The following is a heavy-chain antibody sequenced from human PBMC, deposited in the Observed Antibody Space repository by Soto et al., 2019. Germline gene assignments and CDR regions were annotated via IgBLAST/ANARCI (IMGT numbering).Heavy chain of an antibody. Sequence: QVQLVQSGAEVKKPAASVKVSCKASGYTFTSYDINWVRQATGQGLEWMGWMNPNSGNTGYAQKFQARVTMTRNTSISTAYMELSRMRSEDTAVYYFARERSGHTDYWGQGTLVTVS. CDR3: ARERSGHTDY. CDR2: MNPNSGNT. J-gene: IGHJ4*02. V-gene: IGHV1-8*01. D-gene: IGHD3-3*01. CDR1: GYTFTSYD.